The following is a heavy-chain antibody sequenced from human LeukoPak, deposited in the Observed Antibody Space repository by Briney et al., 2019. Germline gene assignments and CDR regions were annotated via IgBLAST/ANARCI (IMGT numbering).Heavy chain of an antibody. J-gene: IGHJ6*02. D-gene: IGHD5-24*01. V-gene: IGHV3-7*01. CDR2: IKQDGSEK. CDR3: ARDFREIDYYYYGMDV. Sequence: GGSLRLPCAASGFTFSSYWMSWVRQAPGKGLEWVANIKQDGSEKYYVDSVKGRFTISRDNAKNSLYLQMNSLRAEDTAVYYCARDFREIDYYYYGMDVWGQGTTVTVSS. CDR1: GFTFSSYW.